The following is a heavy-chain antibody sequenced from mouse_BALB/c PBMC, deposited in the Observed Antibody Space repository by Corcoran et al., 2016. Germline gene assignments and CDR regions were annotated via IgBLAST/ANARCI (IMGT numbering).Heavy chain of an antibody. CDR1: GYSITSGYY. CDR2: ISYDGSN. V-gene: IGHV3-6*02. Sequence: DVQLQESGPGLVKPSQSLSLTCSVTGYSITSGYYWNWIRQFPGNKTEWMGYISYDGSNNYNPSLKNRISITRDTSKNQFFLKLNSVTTEDTATYYCARMGGNYWDFAYWGQGTLVTVSA. D-gene: IGHD2-1*01. J-gene: IGHJ3*01. CDR3: ARMGGNYWDFAY.